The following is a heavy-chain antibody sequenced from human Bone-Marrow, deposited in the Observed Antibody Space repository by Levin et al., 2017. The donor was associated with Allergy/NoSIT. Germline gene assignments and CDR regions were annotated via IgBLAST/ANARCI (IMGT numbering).Heavy chain of an antibody. CDR3: AGTILYGDYVFDY. J-gene: IGHJ4*02. D-gene: IGHD4-17*01. CDR1: GGSISSYY. CDR2: IYYIGST. Sequence: PSETLSLTCTVSGGSISSYYWSWIRQPPGKGLEWIGYIYYIGSTNYNPSLKSRVTISVDTSKNQFSLKLSSVTAADTAVYYCAGTILYGDYVFDYWGQGTLVTVSS. V-gene: IGHV4-59*01.